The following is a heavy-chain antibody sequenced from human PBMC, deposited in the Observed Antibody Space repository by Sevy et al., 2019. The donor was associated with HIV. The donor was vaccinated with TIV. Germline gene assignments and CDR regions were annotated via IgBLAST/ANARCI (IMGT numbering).Heavy chain of an antibody. CDR3: ARESRGYYYGMDV. D-gene: IGHD3-10*01. V-gene: IGHV1-2*06. J-gene: IGHJ6*02. CDR1: GYTFNGYY. Sequence: ASVKVSCKASGYTFNGYYMHWVRQAPGQGLEWMGRINPNSGGTNYAQKFQGRVTMTRDTSISTAYMELSRLRSDDTAVYYCARESRGYYYGMDVWGQGTTVTVS. CDR2: INPNSGGT.